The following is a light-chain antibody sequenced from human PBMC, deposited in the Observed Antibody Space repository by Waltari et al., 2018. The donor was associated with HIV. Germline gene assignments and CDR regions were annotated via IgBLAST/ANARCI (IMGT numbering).Light chain of an antibody. CDR1: TLGSKS. CDR3: HSWDTNNVQV. V-gene: IGLV3-1*01. CDR2: QDP. J-gene: IGLJ3*02. Sequence: SFDRIQPPSVSVSPGQTADSTCYGDTLGSKSACLFQQKPGQSPVLVITQDPNRPSGIPERFSGSKSGNTATLTITGTQAIDEADYYCHSWDTNNVQVFGGGTKLTVL.